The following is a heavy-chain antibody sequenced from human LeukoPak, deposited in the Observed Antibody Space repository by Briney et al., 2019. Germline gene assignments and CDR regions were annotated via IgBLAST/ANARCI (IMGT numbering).Heavy chain of an antibody. CDR3: ARQKSDDFWSGYYPPGGPGMDV. Sequence: SETLSLTCTVSGGSISSSSYYWGWIRQPPGKGLEWIGSIYYSGSTYYNPSLKSRVTISVDTSKNQFSLKLSSVTAADTAVYYRARQKSDDFWSGYYPPGGPGMDVWGQGTTVTVSS. CDR2: IYYSGST. J-gene: IGHJ6*02. CDR1: GGSISSSSYY. D-gene: IGHD3-3*01. V-gene: IGHV4-39*01.